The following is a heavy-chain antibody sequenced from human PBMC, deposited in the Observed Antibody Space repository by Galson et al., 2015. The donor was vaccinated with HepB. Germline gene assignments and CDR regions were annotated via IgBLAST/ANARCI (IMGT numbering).Heavy chain of an antibody. D-gene: IGHD4-11*01. Sequence: SLRLSCAASGFTFSNYWMSWVRQAPGKGLEWVANIKQDGSEKYYVDSVKGRFTISGDNAKNSLYLQMNSLRAEDTAVYYCARDSYSNYDSYHNFDYWGQGTLVTVSS. CDR2: IKQDGSEK. V-gene: IGHV3-7*01. J-gene: IGHJ4*02. CDR3: ARDSYSNYDSYHNFDY. CDR1: GFTFSNYW.